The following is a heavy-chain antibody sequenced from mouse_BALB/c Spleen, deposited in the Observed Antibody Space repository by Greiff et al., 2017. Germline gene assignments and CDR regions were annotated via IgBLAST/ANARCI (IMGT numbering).Heavy chain of an antibody. CDR2: INPSSGYT. CDR3: ARSGDYDGFAY. CDR1: GYTFTSYT. J-gene: IGHJ3*01. D-gene: IGHD2-4*01. V-gene: IGHV1-4*01. Sequence: VNLVESGAELARPGASVKMSCKASGYTFTSYTMHWVKQRPGQGLEWIGYINPSSGYTNYNQKFKDKATLTADKSSSTAYMQLSSLTSEDSAVYYCARSGDYDGFAYWGQGTLVTVSA.